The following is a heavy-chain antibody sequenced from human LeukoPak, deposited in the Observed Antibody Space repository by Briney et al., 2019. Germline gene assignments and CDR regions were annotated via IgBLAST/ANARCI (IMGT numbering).Heavy chain of an antibody. CDR1: GGSFSGYY. Sequence: SETLSLTCAVYGGSFSGYYWSWIRQPPGKGLEWIGEINHSGSTNYNPSLKSRVTISVDTSKNLFSLKLSSVTAADTAVYYCARVGYDFWSGYYRPYYGMDVWGQGTTVTVSS. D-gene: IGHD3-3*01. CDR3: ARVGYDFWSGYYRPYYGMDV. J-gene: IGHJ6*02. CDR2: INHSGST. V-gene: IGHV4-34*01.